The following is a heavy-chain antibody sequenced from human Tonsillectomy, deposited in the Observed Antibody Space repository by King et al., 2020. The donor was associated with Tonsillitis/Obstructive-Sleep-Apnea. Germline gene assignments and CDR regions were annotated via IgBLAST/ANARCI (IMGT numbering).Heavy chain of an antibody. Sequence: VQLVQSGGGLVQPGRSLRLSCTASGFTFGDYAMSWVRQAPGKGLEWVGFIRSKAYGGTTEYAASXKGRFTISRDDSKSIAYLQMNSLKTEDTAVYYCTRGXVXATYWFDPWGQGXLXTVSS. CDR3: TRGXVXATYWFDP. CDR2: IRSKAYGGTT. CDR1: GFTFGDYA. V-gene: IGHV3-49*04. J-gene: IGHJ5*02. D-gene: IGHD1-26*01.